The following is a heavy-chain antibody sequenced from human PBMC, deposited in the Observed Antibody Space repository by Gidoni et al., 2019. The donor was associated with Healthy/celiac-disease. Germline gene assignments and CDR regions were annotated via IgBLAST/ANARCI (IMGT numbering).Heavy chain of an antibody. J-gene: IGHJ4*02. CDR1: GLTFSSYA. CDR2: ISGSGGST. V-gene: IGHV3-23*01. Sequence: EVPLLESGGGLVQPGGSLRLSCAASGLTFSSYAMSWVRQAPGKGLEWGSAISGSGGSTYYADSVKGRFTISRDNSKNTLYLQMNSLRAEDTAVYYCANKGNRPYWGQGTLVTVSS. CDR3: ANKGNRPY.